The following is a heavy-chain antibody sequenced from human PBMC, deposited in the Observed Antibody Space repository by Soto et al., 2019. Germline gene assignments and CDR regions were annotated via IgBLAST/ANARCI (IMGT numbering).Heavy chain of an antibody. CDR3: ASSPAEAYYASSGVGY. D-gene: IGHD3-22*01. V-gene: IGHV1-18*01. CDR1: GYTFTSYG. Sequence: QVQLVQSGAEVKKPGASVKVSCKASGYTFTSYGISWVRQAPGQGLEWMGWISAYNGNTNYAQMLQGRATMTTDTTTGTAYMELRSLRADDTAVYYCASSPAEAYYASSGVGYWGQGTLVTVSS. CDR2: ISAYNGNT. J-gene: IGHJ4*02.